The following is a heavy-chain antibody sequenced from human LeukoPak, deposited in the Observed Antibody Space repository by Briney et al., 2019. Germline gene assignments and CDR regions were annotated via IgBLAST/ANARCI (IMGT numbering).Heavy chain of an antibody. CDR2: ISSSSSYI. J-gene: IGHJ3*02. CDR1: GFTFSRHS. Sequence: NPGGSLRLSCAASGFTFSRHSMNWVRQAPGKGLEWVSSISSSSSYIHYADSVKGRFTISRDNAKNSLYLQMNSLRVEDTAVYYCAREMWEQRLVLMGSYDAFDIWGQGTMVTVSS. V-gene: IGHV3-21*01. D-gene: IGHD6-13*01. CDR3: AREMWEQRLVLMGSYDAFDI.